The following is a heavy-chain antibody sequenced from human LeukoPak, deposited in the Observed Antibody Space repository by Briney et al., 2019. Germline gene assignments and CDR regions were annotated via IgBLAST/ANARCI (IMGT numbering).Heavy chain of an antibody. CDR3: ARHRAAAENGYYYYYMDV. CDR2: IYPGDSDT. Sequence: GESLKISCKGSGYSFTSYWIGWVRQMPGKGLEWMGIIYPGDSDTRYSPSFQGQVTISADKSISTAYLQWSSLKASDTAMYYCARHRAAAENGYYYYYMDVWGKGTTVTVSS. CDR1: GYSFTSYW. V-gene: IGHV5-51*01. J-gene: IGHJ6*03. D-gene: IGHD6-13*01.